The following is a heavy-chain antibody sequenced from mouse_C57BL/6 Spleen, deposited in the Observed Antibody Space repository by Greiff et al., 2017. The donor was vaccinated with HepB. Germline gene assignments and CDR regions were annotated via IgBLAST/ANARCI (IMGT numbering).Heavy chain of an antibody. D-gene: IGHD1-1*01. CDR2: IHPNSGST. V-gene: IGHV1-64*01. Sequence: QVQLQQPGAELVKPGASVKLSCKASGYTFTSYWMHWVKQKPGQGLEWIGMIHPNSGSTNYNEKFKSKATLTVDKSSSTAYMQLSSLTSEDSAVYYCLITTEVFAYWGQGTLVTVSA. CDR3: LITTEVFAY. CDR1: GYTFTSYW. J-gene: IGHJ3*01.